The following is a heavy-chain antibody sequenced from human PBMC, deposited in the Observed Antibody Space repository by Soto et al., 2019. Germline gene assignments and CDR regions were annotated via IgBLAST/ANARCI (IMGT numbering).Heavy chain of an antibody. D-gene: IGHD4-17*01. CDR1: GFTFSSYG. CDR2: ISYDGSNK. Sequence: GGSLRLSCAASGFTFSSYGMHWVRQAPGKGLEWVAVISYDGSNKYYADSVKGRFTISRDNTKNTLYLQMNSLRAEDTVVYYCAKADGDYVGWGQGTLVTVSS. V-gene: IGHV3-30*18. J-gene: IGHJ4*02. CDR3: AKADGDYVG.